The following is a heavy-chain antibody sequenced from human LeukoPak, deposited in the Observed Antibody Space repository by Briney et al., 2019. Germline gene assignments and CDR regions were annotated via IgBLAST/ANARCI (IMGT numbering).Heavy chain of an antibody. Sequence: SETLSLTCTVSGGSISSYYWSWIRQPPGKGLEWIGYIYYSGSTNYNPSLKSRVTISVDTSKNQLSLKLSSVTAADTAVYYCARSGGYNRNYYYYGMDVWGQGTTVTVSS. V-gene: IGHV4-59*01. CDR3: ARSGGYNRNYYYYGMDV. CDR2: IYYSGST. J-gene: IGHJ6*02. D-gene: IGHD5-24*01. CDR1: GGSISSYY.